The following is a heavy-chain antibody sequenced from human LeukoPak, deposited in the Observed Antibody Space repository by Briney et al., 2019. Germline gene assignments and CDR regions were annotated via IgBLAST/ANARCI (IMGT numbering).Heavy chain of an antibody. D-gene: IGHD2-2*02. Sequence: ASVKVSCKASGYTFTSYYMHWVRQAPGQGLEWMGMINPSGGSTSYAQKLQGRVTMTRGTSTSTVYMELSSLRSEDTAVYYCARDQTDCSTTSCYKFHYGLDVWGQGTTVTVSS. J-gene: IGHJ6*02. V-gene: IGHV1-46*04. CDR1: GYTFTSYY. CDR2: INPSGGST. CDR3: ARDQTDCSTTSCYKFHYGLDV.